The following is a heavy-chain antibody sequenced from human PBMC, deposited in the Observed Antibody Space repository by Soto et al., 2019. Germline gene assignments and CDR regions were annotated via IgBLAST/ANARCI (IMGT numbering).Heavy chain of an antibody. CDR1: GGSITSYY. Sequence: QVQLQESGPGLVKPSETLSLTCTVSGGSITSYYWSWIRQPPGKGLEWIGYIYYRGSTNYNPSLKSRVTISVDTSKNQFSLKLSSVTAAGTAVYYCARHSGRGFDYWGQGTLLTVSS. V-gene: IGHV4-59*08. J-gene: IGHJ4*02. CDR3: ARHSGRGFDY. CDR2: IYYRGST. D-gene: IGHD1-26*01.